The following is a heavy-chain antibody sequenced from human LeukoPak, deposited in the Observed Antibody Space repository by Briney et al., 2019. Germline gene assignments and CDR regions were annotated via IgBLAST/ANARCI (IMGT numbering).Heavy chain of an antibody. J-gene: IGHJ6*03. CDR2: IRYDGSNK. D-gene: IGHD2-21*02. Sequence: PGGSLRLSCAASGFTFSSYGMHWVRQAPGKGLEWVAFIRYDGSNKYYADSVKGRFTISRDNSKNTLYLQMNSLRAEDTAVYYCARMAYCGGDCYLKGYYYYYMDVWGKGTTVTISS. CDR3: ARMAYCGGDCYLKGYYYYYMDV. CDR1: GFTFSSYG. V-gene: IGHV3-30*02.